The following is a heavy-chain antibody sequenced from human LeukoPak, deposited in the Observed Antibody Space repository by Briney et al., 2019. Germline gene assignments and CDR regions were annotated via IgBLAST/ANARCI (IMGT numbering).Heavy chain of an antibody. CDR1: GYIFTTYA. D-gene: IGHD3-22*01. CDR2: INAGNGNT. CDR3: ARFTMTRGWFDP. Sequence: GASVKVSCKASGYIFTTYAMHWVRQAPGQRLEWMGWINAGNGNTKYSQKFQGRVTITRDTSASTAYMELSSLRSEDTAVYYCARFTMTRGWFDPWGQGTLVTVSS. V-gene: IGHV1-3*01. J-gene: IGHJ5*02.